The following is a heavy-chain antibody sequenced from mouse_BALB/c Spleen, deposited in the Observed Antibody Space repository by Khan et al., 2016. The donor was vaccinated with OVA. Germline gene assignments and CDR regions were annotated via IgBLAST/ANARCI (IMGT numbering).Heavy chain of an antibody. CDR1: GYTFTSNT. CDR3: ERRTTGYAMDY. V-gene: IGHV1-4*01. J-gene: IGHJ4*01. CDR2: INPRTSYT. Sequence: QIQLVQSGAELARPGASVKMSCKASGYTFTSNTMHWVKQRPGQGLEWIGYINPRTSYTNYNQKFKDKATLTADKSSSTAYMQLSSLTSEDSAVYYCERRTTGYAMDYGGQGTSVTVSS. D-gene: IGHD2-14*01.